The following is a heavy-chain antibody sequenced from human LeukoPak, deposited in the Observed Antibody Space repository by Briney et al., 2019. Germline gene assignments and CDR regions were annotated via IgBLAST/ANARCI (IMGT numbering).Heavy chain of an antibody. CDR2: IWYDGGNK. V-gene: IGHV3-33*01. Sequence: GGSLRLSCAASGFTFSSYGMHWVRQAPGKGLEWVAVIWYDGGNKYYADSVKGRFTISRDNSKNTLYLQMNSLRAEDTAVYYCAREGSSSWYSFDYWGQGTLVTVSS. CDR3: AREGSSSWYSFDY. J-gene: IGHJ4*02. CDR1: GFTFSSYG. D-gene: IGHD6-13*01.